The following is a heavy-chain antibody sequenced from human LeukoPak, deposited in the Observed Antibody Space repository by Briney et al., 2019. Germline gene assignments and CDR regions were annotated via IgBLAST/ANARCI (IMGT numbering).Heavy chain of an antibody. V-gene: IGHV3-49*04. D-gene: IGHD3-22*01. CDR1: GFTFGDYA. CDR3: TRAPHDSSGYGY. CDR2: IRSKAYGGTT. J-gene: IGHJ4*02. Sequence: GGSLRLSCTASGFTFGDYAMSWVRQAPGKGLEWVGFIRSKAYGGTTEYAASVKGRFTISRDDSKSIAYQQMNNLKTEDTAVYYCTRAPHDSSGYGYWGQGTLVTVSS.